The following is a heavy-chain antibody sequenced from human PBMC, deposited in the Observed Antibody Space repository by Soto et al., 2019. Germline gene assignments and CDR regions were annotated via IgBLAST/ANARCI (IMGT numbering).Heavy chain of an antibody. CDR2: ISSDGNTK. Sequence: PGGSLRLSCGASGFTFSSYGIHWVRQAPGKGLEWVAVISSDGNTKYYADSVKGRFTISRDNSKNTLYLQMDSLRPEDTAVYYCAKEVAVAGDFDYWGHGTLVTVSS. CDR3: AKEVAVAGDFDY. D-gene: IGHD6-19*01. CDR1: GFTFSSYG. V-gene: IGHV3-30*18. J-gene: IGHJ4*01.